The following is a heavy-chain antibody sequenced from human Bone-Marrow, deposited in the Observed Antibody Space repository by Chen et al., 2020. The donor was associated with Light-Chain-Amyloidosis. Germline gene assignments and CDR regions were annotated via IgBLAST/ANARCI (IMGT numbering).Heavy chain of an antibody. CDR1: GLPFNSYA. J-gene: IGHJ4*02. D-gene: IGHD2-15*01. V-gene: IGHV3-23*01. CDR3: ARGSAATCSGARCYYFDY. Sequence: EVQMLEPGGAQDQLGGCLRLTVAASGLPFNSYATRWVRQAPGKGLGFVSTCSGGLSTTYYADSVKGRFTVSRENSNNTLYLQMSSLRAEDTAIYYCARGSAATCSGARCYYFDYWGQGTLVTVSS. CDR2: CSGGLSTT.